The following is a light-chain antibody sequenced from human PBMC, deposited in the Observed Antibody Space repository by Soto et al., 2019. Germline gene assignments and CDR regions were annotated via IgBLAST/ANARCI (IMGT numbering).Light chain of an antibody. J-gene: IGKJ1*01. CDR2: DAS. Sequence: EVVMTQSPATLSVSPGERATLSCRASQSINTNLAWYQRKPGQAPRLLIHDASTRATGIPARFSGSGSGTEFTLTISSLQSEDFAVYYCQQYNNWLATFGQGTKVDI. CDR1: QSINTN. V-gene: IGKV3-15*01. CDR3: QQYNNWLAT.